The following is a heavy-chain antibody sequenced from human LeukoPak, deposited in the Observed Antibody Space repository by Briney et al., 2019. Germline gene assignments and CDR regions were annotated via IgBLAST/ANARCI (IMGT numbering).Heavy chain of an antibody. D-gene: IGHD5-24*01. V-gene: IGHV1-24*01. J-gene: IGHJ4*02. Sequence: ASVKVSCKVSGYTLTELSMHWVRQAPGKGLEWMGGFDPEDGETIYAQKFQGRVTMTEDTSTDTAYMELSSLRSEDTALYYCATAAKLLWLQNTPLFDYWGQGTLVTVSS. CDR2: FDPEDGET. CDR3: ATAAKLLWLQNTPLFDY. CDR1: GYTLTELS.